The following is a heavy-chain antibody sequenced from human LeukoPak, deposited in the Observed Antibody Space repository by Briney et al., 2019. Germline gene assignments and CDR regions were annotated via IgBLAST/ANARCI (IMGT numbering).Heavy chain of an antibody. D-gene: IGHD3-22*01. CDR3: AAHYYDSSGWLGPFGI. CDR1: GFTFSSYT. Sequence: PGGSLRLSCAASGFTFSSYTMNWVRQAPGKGLEWVSSISSGSTYIYYADSVKGRFTISRDNAKNSLYLQMNCLRDEDTGVYYCAAHYYDSSGWLGPFGIWGQGTMVTVSS. V-gene: IGHV3-21*01. J-gene: IGHJ3*02. CDR2: ISSGSTYI.